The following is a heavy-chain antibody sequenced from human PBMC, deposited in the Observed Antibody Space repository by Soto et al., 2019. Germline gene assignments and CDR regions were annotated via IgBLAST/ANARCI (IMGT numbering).Heavy chain of an antibody. CDR2: ISSSSSYI. D-gene: IGHD1-26*01. CDR3: ARVFNSGSYWDDAFDI. V-gene: IGHV3-21*01. CDR1: GFTFSSYS. Sequence: PGGSLRLSCAASGFTFSSYSMNWVRQAPGKGLEWVSSISSSSSYIYYADSVKGRFTISRDNAKNSLYLQMNSLRAEDTAVYYCARVFNSGSYWDDAFDIWGQGTMVTVSS. J-gene: IGHJ3*02.